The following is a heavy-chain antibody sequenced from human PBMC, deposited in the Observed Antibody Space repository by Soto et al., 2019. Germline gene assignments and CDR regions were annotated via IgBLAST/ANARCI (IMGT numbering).Heavy chain of an antibody. CDR2: INSDGSNT. CDR1: GFTFNNYW. CDR3: VRRDAAMVMI. V-gene: IGHV3-74*01. Sequence: EVQLVESGGGLVQPGGSLRLSCAASGFTFNNYWMHWVRQVPGKGLVWVSRINSDGSNTNYADSVKGRFAISRDNAKSTLFLQMNSLRAEDTAVYYCVRRDAAMVMIWGQGTLVTVSS. J-gene: IGHJ4*02. D-gene: IGHD5-18*01.